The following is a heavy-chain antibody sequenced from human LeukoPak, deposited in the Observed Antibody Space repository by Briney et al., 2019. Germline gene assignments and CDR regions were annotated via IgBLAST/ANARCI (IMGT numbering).Heavy chain of an antibody. J-gene: IGHJ4*02. Sequence: PGRSLRLSCAASGFIFDDHGMHWVRQAPGKGLEWVSGISWSSGIIGYADSVKGRFTISRDNAKNSLDLQMESLRAEDTAVYYCARGIAAAGTGGFDYWGQGTLVTVSS. CDR3: ARGIAAAGTGGFDY. CDR2: ISWSSGII. CDR1: GFIFDDHG. V-gene: IGHV3-9*01. D-gene: IGHD6-13*01.